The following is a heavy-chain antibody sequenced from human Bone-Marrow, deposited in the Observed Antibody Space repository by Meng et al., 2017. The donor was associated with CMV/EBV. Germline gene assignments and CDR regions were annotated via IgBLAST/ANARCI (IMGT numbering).Heavy chain of an antibody. CDR1: GGTFSSYA. Sequence: SCKASGGTFSSYAISWVRQAPGQGLEWMGGIIPIFGTANYAQKFQGRVTITTDESTSTAYMELSSLRSEDTAVYYCAGGVAGTKSFDYWAQGTLVTVSS. CDR3: AGGVAGTKSFDY. V-gene: IGHV1-69*05. CDR2: IIPIFGTA. D-gene: IGHD6-19*01. J-gene: IGHJ4*02.